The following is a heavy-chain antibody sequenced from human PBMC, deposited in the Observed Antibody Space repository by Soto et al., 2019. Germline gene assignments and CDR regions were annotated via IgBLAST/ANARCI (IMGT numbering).Heavy chain of an antibody. V-gene: IGHV4-39*01. Sequence: QLQLQESGPGLVKPSETLSLTCTVSGGSISSSSYCWGWIRQPPGKGLEWIGSIYYSGSTYYNPSLKSRVTISVDTSKNQFSLKLSSVTDADTAVYYCASPYSSSLRDAFDTWGQGTMVTVSS. CDR1: GGSISSSSYC. J-gene: IGHJ3*02. CDR2: IYYSGST. CDR3: ASPYSSSLRDAFDT. D-gene: IGHD6-13*01.